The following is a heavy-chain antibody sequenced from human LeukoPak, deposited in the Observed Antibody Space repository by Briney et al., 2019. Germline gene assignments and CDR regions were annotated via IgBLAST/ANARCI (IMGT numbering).Heavy chain of an antibody. Sequence: GGFLRLSCVGSGFTFSSHAMSWVRQAPGKGLEWMAVISYDGSEEYYAASVKGRFTVSRDNSRNTLYLQMNSLRAGDTAVYYCARAVYSYGPPSDYWGQGTLVTVSS. CDR3: ARAVYSYGPPSDY. CDR2: ISYDGSEE. CDR1: GFTFSSHA. J-gene: IGHJ4*02. D-gene: IGHD5-18*01. V-gene: IGHV3-30-3*01.